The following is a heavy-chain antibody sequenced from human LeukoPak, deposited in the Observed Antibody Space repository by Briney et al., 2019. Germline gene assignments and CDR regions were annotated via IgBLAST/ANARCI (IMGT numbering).Heavy chain of an antibody. Sequence: ASVKVSCKASGYTFTGYYMHWVRQAPGQGLEWMGWINPNSGGTNYAQKFQGRVTMTRDTSISTAYMELSRLRSDDTAVYYCARDPYYYDSSGYRPARAFDIWGQGTMVTVSS. J-gene: IGHJ3*02. D-gene: IGHD3-22*01. V-gene: IGHV1-2*02. CDR3: ARDPYYYDSSGYRPARAFDI. CDR1: GYTFTGYY. CDR2: INPNSGGT.